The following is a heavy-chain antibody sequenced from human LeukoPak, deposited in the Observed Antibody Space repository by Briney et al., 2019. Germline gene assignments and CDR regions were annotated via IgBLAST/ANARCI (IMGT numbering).Heavy chain of an antibody. CDR1: GFTFSSYA. CDR2: ISGSGGSI. J-gene: IGHJ4*02. CDR3: AKSSIQRWVYYFDY. D-gene: IGHD5-18*01. V-gene: IGHV3-23*01. Sequence: GGSLRLSCAASGFTFSSYAMSWVRQAPGKGLEWVSAISGSGGSIYYADSVKGRFTISRDNSKNTLYLQMNSLRAEDTAVYYCAKSSIQRWVYYFDYWGQGTLVTVSS.